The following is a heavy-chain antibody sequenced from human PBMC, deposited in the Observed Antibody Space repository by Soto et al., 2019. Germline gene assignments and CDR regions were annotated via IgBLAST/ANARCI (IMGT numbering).Heavy chain of an antibody. J-gene: IGHJ3*02. CDR3: ARELRSYSSGWCWDGAFDI. D-gene: IGHD6-19*01. Sequence: QVQLVESGGGVVQPGRSLRLSCAASGFTFSSYGMHWVRQAPGKGLEWVAVIWYDGSNKYYADSVKGRFTISRDNSKNTLYLQMNSLRAEDTAVYYCARELRSYSSGWCWDGAFDIWGQGTMVTVSS. CDR2: IWYDGSNK. V-gene: IGHV3-33*01. CDR1: GFTFSSYG.